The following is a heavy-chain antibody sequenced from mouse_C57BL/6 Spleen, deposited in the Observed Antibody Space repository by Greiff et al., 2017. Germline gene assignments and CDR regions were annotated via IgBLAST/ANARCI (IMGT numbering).Heavy chain of an antibody. CDR1: GFSLTSYG. J-gene: IGHJ1*03. V-gene: IGHV2-5*01. D-gene: IGHD2-5*01. CDR2: IWRGGST. CDR3: AKGGSYSNYWYVDV. Sequence: VQRVESGPGLVQPSQSLSITCTVSGFSLTSYGVHWVRQSPGKGLEWLGVIWRGGSTDYNAAFMSRLSITKDNSKSQVFFKMNSLQADDTAIYYCAKGGSYSNYWYVDVWGTGTTVTVSS.